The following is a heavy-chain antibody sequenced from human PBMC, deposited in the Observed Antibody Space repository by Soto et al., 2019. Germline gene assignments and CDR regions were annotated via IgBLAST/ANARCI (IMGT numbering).Heavy chain of an antibody. Sequence: VQLLESGGGLVQPGGSLRLSCAASGFTFSSYAMSWVRQAPGKGLEWVSAISGSGGSTYYADSVKGRFTISRDNSKNTLYLQMNSLRAEDTAVYYCAKDRWGSSMTRPGDWFDPWGQGTLVTVSS. CDR2: ISGSGGST. V-gene: IGHV3-23*01. CDR1: GFTFSSYA. CDR3: AKDRWGSSMTRPGDWFDP. D-gene: IGHD6-13*01. J-gene: IGHJ5*02.